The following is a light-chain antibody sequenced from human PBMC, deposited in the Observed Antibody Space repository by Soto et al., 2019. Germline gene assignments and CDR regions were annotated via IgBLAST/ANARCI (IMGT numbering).Light chain of an antibody. CDR1: QDISNY. V-gene: IGKV1-33*01. CDR2: DAS. CDR3: QQYDNHPIT. J-gene: IGKJ5*01. Sequence: DIQMTQSPSSLSASVGDRVTINCQASQDISNYLNWYQHKPGKAPKLRIYDASNLGTRVPSKFRGSGSGTDFTFTISSLQPEDIATYYCQQYDNHPITFGQGTRLEIK.